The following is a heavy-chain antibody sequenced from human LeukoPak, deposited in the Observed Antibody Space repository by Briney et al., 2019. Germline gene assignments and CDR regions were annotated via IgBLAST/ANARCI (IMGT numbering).Heavy chain of an antibody. V-gene: IGHV4-59*01. J-gene: IGHJ4*02. CDR3: ASRIAAAGTGRGYFDY. D-gene: IGHD6-13*01. Sequence: LETLSLTCTVSGGSISSYYWSWIRQPPGKGLEWIGYIYYSGSTNYNPSLKSRVTISVDTSKNQFSLKLSSVTAADTAVYYCASRIAAAGTGRGYFDYWGQGTLVTVSS. CDR1: GGSISSYY. CDR2: IYYSGST.